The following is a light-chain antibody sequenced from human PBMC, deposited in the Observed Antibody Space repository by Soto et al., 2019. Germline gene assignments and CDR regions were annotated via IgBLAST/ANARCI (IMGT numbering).Light chain of an antibody. CDR1: QSVSSSY. J-gene: IGKJ4*01. CDR2: GAS. Sequence: PGERVTLSCRASQSVSSSYLTWYQQKPGQAPRLLIYGASTRATGIPARFSGSGSGTDFTLTISSLQPEDFAVYYCQQDYNTRLTFGGGTKVDIK. V-gene: IGKV3D-7*01. CDR3: QQDYNTRLT.